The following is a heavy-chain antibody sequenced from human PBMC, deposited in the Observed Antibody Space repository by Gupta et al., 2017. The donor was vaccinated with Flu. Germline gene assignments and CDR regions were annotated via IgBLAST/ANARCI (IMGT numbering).Heavy chain of an antibody. CDR2: ISGSGGST. Sequence: EVQLLESGGGLVQPGGSLRLSCAASGFTFSSYAMSWVRQAPGKGLEWVSTISGSGGSTYYADSVKGRFTISRDNSKNTLYLQMNSLRAEDTAVYYCAPNPPMVRGVPTLDYWGQGTLVTVSS. J-gene: IGHJ4*02. D-gene: IGHD3-10*01. CDR1: GFTFSSYA. V-gene: IGHV3-23*01. CDR3: APNPPMVRGVPTLDY.